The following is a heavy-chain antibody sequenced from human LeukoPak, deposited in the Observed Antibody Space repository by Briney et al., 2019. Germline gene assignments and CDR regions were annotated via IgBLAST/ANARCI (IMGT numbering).Heavy chain of an antibody. CDR1: GFTFSSYS. J-gene: IGHJ4*02. Sequence: GGSLRLSCGASGFTFSSYSMNWVRQAPGKGLEWVSSISSSSSYIYYAASVKGRFTISRDNSNNTLSLQMNSRRAEDAAVYYGAKEGPQYSRSSDYWGQGTLVTVSS. D-gene: IGHD6-6*01. CDR2: ISSSSSYI. CDR3: AKEGPQYSRSSDY. V-gene: IGHV3-21*01.